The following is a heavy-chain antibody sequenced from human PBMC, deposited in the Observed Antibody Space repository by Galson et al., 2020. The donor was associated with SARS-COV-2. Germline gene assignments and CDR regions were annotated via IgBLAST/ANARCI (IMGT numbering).Heavy chain of an antibody. Sequence: GGSLRLSCAASGFTFSSYGMHWVRQAPGKGLEWVAVISYDGSNKYYADSVKGRFTISRDNSKNTLYLQMNSLRAEDTAVYYCAKEGIDCSSTSCYEGWVYHYYGMDVWGQGTTVTVSS. CDR3: AKEGIDCSSTSCYEGWVYHYYGMDV. D-gene: IGHD2-2*01. CDR2: ISYDGSNK. V-gene: IGHV3-30*18. J-gene: IGHJ6*02. CDR1: GFTFSSYG.